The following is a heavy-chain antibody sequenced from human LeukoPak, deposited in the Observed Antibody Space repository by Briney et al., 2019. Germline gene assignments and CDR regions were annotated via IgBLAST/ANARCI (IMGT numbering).Heavy chain of an antibody. D-gene: IGHD3-10*01. J-gene: IGHJ3*02. V-gene: IGHV3-30-3*01. CDR3: ARDRGITMVRGPRGVFDI. Sequence: PGGSLRLSCAASGFTFSSYAMHWVRQAPGKGLEWVAVISYDGSNKYYADSVKGRFTISRDNSKNTLYLQMNSLRAEDTAVYYCARDRGITMVRGPRGVFDIWGQGTMVTVSS. CDR1: GFTFSSYA. CDR2: ISYDGSNK.